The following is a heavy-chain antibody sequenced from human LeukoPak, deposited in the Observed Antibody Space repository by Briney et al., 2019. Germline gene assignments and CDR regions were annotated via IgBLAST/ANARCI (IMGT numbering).Heavy chain of an antibody. Sequence: SETLSLTCTVSGDSVSTYHWSWIRQPPGKGLEWIGYIYNTGSTNYNPSLKSRVTISADTSKNQSSLKLSSVTAADTAMYYCARDKDNYGSRRHAFDIWGQGTMVTVSS. D-gene: IGHD3-10*01. J-gene: IGHJ3*02. CDR1: GDSVSTYH. V-gene: IGHV4-59*02. CDR2: IYNTGST. CDR3: ARDKDNYGSRRHAFDI.